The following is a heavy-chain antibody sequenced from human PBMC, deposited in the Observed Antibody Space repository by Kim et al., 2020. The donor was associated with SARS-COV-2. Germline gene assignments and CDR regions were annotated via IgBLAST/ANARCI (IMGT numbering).Heavy chain of an antibody. CDR1: GFTFSLYW. Sequence: GGSLRLSCAASGFTFSLYWMTWVRQAPGKGLEWVANIKPDGSGKYFVDSVKGRFTISRDNAKNSVDLQMNSLRAEDTAVYYCARTHMDTATFDYWGQGMLVTVSS. CDR3: ARTHMDTATFDY. CDR2: IKPDGSGK. D-gene: IGHD5-18*01. J-gene: IGHJ4*02. V-gene: IGHV3-7*01.